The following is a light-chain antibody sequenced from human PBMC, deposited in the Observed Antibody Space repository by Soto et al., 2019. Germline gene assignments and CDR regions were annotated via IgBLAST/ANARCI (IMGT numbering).Light chain of an antibody. Sequence: QSVLPQPASVSGSPGQSITISCTGTSSDVGTYTLVSWYQQHPGKAPKLVIYEVNKRPAGVSKRFSGSKSGDTASLTISGLQAEDEADYYCSSYAGAITFYVFGTGTKVTVL. CDR2: EVN. V-gene: IGLV2-23*02. CDR3: SSYAGAITFYV. J-gene: IGLJ1*01. CDR1: SSDVGTYTL.